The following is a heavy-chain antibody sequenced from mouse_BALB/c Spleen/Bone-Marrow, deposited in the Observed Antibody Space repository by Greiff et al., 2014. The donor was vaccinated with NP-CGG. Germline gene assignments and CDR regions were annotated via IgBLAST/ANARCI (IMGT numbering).Heavy chain of an antibody. Sequence: EVKLMESGPELVKPGASVKMSCKASGYTFTSYVIHWVKQKPGQGLEWIGYINPYNDGTKYNEKFKGKATLTSDKSSSTAYMELSSLTSEDSAVYYCARGGYSGTSLYWYFDVWGAGTTVTVSS. CDR1: GYTFTSYV. J-gene: IGHJ1*01. CDR2: INPYNDGT. CDR3: ARGGYSGTSLYWYFDV. D-gene: IGHD1-1*01. V-gene: IGHV1-14*01.